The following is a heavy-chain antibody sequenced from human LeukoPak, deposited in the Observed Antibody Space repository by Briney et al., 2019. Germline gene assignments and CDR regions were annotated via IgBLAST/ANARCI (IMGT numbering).Heavy chain of an antibody. D-gene: IGHD2-2*01. CDR2: IYPGDSDT. CDR1: GYSFTNYW. J-gene: IGHJ3*02. V-gene: IGHV5-51*01. CDR3: ARQRNIVVVSYAFDI. Sequence: GESLKISCKGSGYSFTNYWIGWVRQMPGKGLEWMGIIYPGDSDTRYSPSFQGQVTISADKSISTAYLQWSSLKASDTAMYYCARQRNIVVVSYAFDIWGQGTMVTVSS.